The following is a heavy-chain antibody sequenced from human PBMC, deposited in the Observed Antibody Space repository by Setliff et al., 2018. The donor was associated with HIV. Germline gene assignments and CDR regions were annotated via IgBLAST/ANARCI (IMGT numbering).Heavy chain of an antibody. CDR1: GGSVRSDGYY. V-gene: IGHV4-31*03. D-gene: IGHD3-16*01. Sequence: LSLTCSVSGGSVRSDGYYWNWIRQHPEKGLEWIGYIYNNGSTYYNPSLESRLMMSIDPSKNQFSLNLRSVTVADTAVYYCARGRYYREISDSLFDFWGQGTLVTVSS. CDR2: IYNNGST. J-gene: IGHJ4*02. CDR3: ARGRYYREISDSLFDF.